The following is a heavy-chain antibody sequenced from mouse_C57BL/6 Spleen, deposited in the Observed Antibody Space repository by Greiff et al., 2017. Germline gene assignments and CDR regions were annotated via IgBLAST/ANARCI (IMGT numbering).Heavy chain of an antibody. D-gene: IGHD1-1*01. CDR3: AFYYYGSSPLDY. J-gene: IGHJ2*01. CDR1: GYTFTSYW. CDR2: IDPSDSYT. V-gene: IGHV1-59*01. Sequence: VQLQQPGAELVRPGTSVKLSCKASGYTFTSYWMHWVKQRPGQGLEWIGVIDPSDSYTNYNQKFKGKATLTVDTSSSTAYMQLSSLTSEDSAVYYCAFYYYGSSPLDYWGQGTTLTVSS.